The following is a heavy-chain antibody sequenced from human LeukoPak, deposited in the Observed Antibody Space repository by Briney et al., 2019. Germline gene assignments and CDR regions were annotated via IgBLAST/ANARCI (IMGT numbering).Heavy chain of an antibody. CDR3: ARDPATVVTLEASGAFDI. D-gene: IGHD4-23*01. CDR1: GGTFSSYA. J-gene: IGHJ3*02. Sequence: ASVKVSCKASGGTFSSYAISWVRQAPGQGLEWMGWISAYNGNTNYAQKLQGRVTMTTDTSTSTAYMELRSLRSDDTAVYYCARDPATVVTLEASGAFDIWGQGTMVTVSS. V-gene: IGHV1-18*01. CDR2: ISAYNGNT.